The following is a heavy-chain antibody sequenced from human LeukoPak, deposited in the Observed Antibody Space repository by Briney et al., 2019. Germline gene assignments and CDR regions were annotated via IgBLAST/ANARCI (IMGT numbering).Heavy chain of an antibody. CDR2: IYYSGST. Sequence: SETLSLTCTVSGGSISSSSYYWGWIRQPPGKGLEWIGSIYYSGSTNYNPSLKSRVTISVDTSKNQFSLKLSSVTAADTAVYYCARGAAAEADYYFDYWGQGTLVTVSS. CDR1: GGSISSSSYY. CDR3: ARGAAAEADYYFDY. D-gene: IGHD6-13*01. V-gene: IGHV4-39*07. J-gene: IGHJ4*02.